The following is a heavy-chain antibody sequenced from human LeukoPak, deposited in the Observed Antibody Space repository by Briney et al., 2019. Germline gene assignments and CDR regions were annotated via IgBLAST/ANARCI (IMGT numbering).Heavy chain of an antibody. CDR1: GGSISSYY. J-gene: IGHJ6*03. Sequence: SETLSLTCTVSGGSISSYYWSWIRQPPRKRLEWIGYIHYTGSTNYNPSLKSRVTISVDTSKNQFSLKLSSVTAADTAVYYCARVEEGYGSGRRENYYYYYMDVRGKGTTVTISS. V-gene: IGHV4-59*01. D-gene: IGHD3-10*01. CDR3: ARVEEGYGSGRRENYYYYYMDV. CDR2: IHYTGST.